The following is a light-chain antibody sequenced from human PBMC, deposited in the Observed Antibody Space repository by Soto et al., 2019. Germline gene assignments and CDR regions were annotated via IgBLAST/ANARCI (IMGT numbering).Light chain of an antibody. CDR1: RSDVGAYNY. V-gene: IGLV2-14*01. CDR2: EVT. J-gene: IGLJ1*01. Sequence: QSVLTQPASVSGSPGQSIAISCTGTRSDVGAYNYVSWYQQHPGKAPKPMISEVTNRPSGVSDRFSGSKSGNTASLTISGLPAEDEADYYCSSFTSRFTFVFGTGTQLTVL. CDR3: SSFTSRFTFV.